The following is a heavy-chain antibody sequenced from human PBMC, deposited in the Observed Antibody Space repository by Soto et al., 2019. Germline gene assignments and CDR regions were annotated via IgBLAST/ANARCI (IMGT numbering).Heavy chain of an antibody. D-gene: IGHD2-15*01. CDR2: ISGSGGST. Sequence: GGSLRLSCAASGFTFSSYAMSWVRQAPGKGLEWVSAISGSGGSTYYADSVKGRFTISRDNSKNTLYLQMNSLRAEDTAVYYCANTRPPTYCSGGSCRVYWGQGTLVTVSS. V-gene: IGHV3-23*01. CDR1: GFTFSSYA. CDR3: ANTRPPTYCSGGSCRVY. J-gene: IGHJ4*02.